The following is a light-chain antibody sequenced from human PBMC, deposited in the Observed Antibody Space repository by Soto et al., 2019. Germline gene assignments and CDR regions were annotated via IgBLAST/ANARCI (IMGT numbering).Light chain of an antibody. V-gene: IGKV3-20*01. CDR3: HQYGSSPQA. CDR2: GAS. CDR1: QSVTRSF. J-gene: IGKJ3*01. Sequence: EIVLTQSPGTLSLSPGERVTLSCRASQSVTRSFLAWYQQKPGQAPRLLIYGASRRVTGIPDRFSGSGSGTDFTLTISRLEPEDFAVYYCHQYGSSPQAFGPGTKVDIK.